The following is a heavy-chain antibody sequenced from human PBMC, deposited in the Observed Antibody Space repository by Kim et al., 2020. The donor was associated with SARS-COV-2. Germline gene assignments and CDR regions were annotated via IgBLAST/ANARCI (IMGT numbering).Heavy chain of an antibody. CDR3: ARASDFLTDYYNGGYYFDY. Sequence: GGSLRLSCEASGFTLKSYDMNWVRLAPGKGLEWVSYMSSSGNTIYYADSVKGRFTISRDNAKNSLYLQMKSLRAEDTAVYYCARASDFLTDYYNGGYYFDYWGQGSLVTVSS. CDR2: MSSSGNTI. CDR1: GFTLKSYD. V-gene: IGHV3-48*03. D-gene: IGHD3-9*01. J-gene: IGHJ4*02.